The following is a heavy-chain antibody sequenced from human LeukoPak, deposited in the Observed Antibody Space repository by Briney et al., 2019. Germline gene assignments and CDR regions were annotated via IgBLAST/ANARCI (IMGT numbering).Heavy chain of an antibody. CDR1: GGSFSGYY. Sequence: KPSETLSLTCAVYGGSFSGYYWSWIRQPPGKGLEWIGEINHSGSTNYNPSLKSRVTISVDTSKNQFSLKLSSVTAADTAVYYCAKLLRCPNWFDPWGQGTLVTVSS. J-gene: IGHJ5*02. D-gene: IGHD4-17*01. V-gene: IGHV4-34*01. CDR2: INHSGST. CDR3: AKLLRCPNWFDP.